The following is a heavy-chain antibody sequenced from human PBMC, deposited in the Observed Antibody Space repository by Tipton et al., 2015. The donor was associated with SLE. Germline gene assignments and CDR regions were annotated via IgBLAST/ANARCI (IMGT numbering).Heavy chain of an antibody. Sequence: VQLVQSGGGLVRPGGSLRLSCAASGFTFSDYYMSWIRQAPGKGLEWVSVIYTGGDTFYGDSVKGRFTVSRDSSKNTLYLQMNSLGAEDTAVYYCATNPRDDYGDYFAYWGQGALVTVSS. D-gene: IGHD4-17*01. CDR1: GFTFSDYY. J-gene: IGHJ4*02. CDR2: IYTGGDT. CDR3: ATNPRDDYGDYFAY. V-gene: IGHV3-66*02.